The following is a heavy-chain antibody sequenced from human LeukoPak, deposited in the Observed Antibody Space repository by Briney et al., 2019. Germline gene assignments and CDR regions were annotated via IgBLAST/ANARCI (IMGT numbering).Heavy chain of an antibody. D-gene: IGHD2-15*01. J-gene: IGHJ3*02. CDR2: ISYNGGST. CDR1: GFTFSSYA. CDR3: ARELAWGSSAFDI. V-gene: IGHV3-64*01. Sequence: GGSLRLSCAASGFTFSSYATHWVRQAPGKGLEFVSAISYNGGSTYYANSVKGRFTISRDNSKNTLYLQMGSLRAEDMAVYYCARELAWGSSAFDIWGQGTMVTVSS.